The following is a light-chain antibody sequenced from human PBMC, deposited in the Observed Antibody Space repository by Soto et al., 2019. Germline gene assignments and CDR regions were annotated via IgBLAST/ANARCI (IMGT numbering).Light chain of an antibody. CDR2: RNN. CDR1: SSNIGSNY. CDR3: AAWDDSLSGVV. V-gene: IGLV1-47*01. J-gene: IGLJ2*01. Sequence: QPVLTQPPSASGTPGQRVTISCSGSSSNIGSNYVYWYQHLPGTAPKLLIYRNNQRPSGVPDRFSGSKSGTSASLAISGLRSEDEADYYCAAWDDSLSGVVFGEGTKLTVL.